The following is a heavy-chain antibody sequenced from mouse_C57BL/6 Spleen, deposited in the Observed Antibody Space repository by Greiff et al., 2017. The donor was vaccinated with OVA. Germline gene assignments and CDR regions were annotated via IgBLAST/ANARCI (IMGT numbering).Heavy chain of an antibody. V-gene: IGHV5-17*01. J-gene: IGHJ2*01. CDR3: ARYDYDEGDYFDY. Sequence: EVMLVESGGGLVKPGGSLKLSCAASGFTFSDYGMHWVRQAPEKGLEWVAYISSGRSTIYYADTVKGRFTISRDNAKNALFLQMTSLRSEDTAMYYCARYDYDEGDYFDYWGQGTTLTVSS. D-gene: IGHD2-4*01. CDR2: ISSGRSTI. CDR1: GFTFSDYG.